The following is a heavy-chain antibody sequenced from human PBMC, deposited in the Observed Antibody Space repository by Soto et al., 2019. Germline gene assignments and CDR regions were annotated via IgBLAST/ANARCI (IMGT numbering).Heavy chain of an antibody. CDR2: IDPSDSYT. D-gene: IGHD1-26*01. CDR3: ARQGRSGWAYYYGMDV. Sequence: PGESLKISCKGSGYSFTSYWISWVRQMPGKGLEWMGRIDPSDSYTNYSPSFQGHVTISADKSISTAYLQWSSLKASDTAMYYCARQGRSGWAYYYGMDVWGQGTTVTVSS. V-gene: IGHV5-10-1*01. CDR1: GYSFTSYW. J-gene: IGHJ6*02.